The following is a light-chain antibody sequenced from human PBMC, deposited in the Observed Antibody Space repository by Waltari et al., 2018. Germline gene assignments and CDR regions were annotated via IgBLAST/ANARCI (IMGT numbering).Light chain of an antibody. CDR2: DDS. Sequence: YVLTQPPSVSVAPGQAARLSCRGSHLARKGVPWYQVKPGPAPVLVIFDDSDRPSRIPERFSGSNSGNTATLTISRVEVGDEADYYCQVWDGSADEAVFGGGTKLTVL. J-gene: IGLJ2*01. CDR1: HLARKG. CDR3: QVWDGSADEAV. V-gene: IGLV3-21*02.